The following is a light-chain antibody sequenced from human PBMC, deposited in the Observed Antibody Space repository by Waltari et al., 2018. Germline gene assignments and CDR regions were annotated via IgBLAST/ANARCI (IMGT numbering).Light chain of an antibody. Sequence: EIVLTQSPGTLSLSLGERATVSCRTSQSVSRALAWYQQKPGQAPRLLIDGASTRATGIPDRFSGSGSGTDFSLTISRLEPDDFAVYYCQHYLRLPVTFGQGTTVEI. CDR2: GAS. CDR1: QSVSRA. V-gene: IGKV3-20*01. CDR3: QHYLRLPVT. J-gene: IGKJ1*01.